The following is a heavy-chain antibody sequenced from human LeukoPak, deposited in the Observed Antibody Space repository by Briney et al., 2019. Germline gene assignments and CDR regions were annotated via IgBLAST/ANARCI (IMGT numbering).Heavy chain of an antibody. Sequence: SETLSLTCTVSGDSISNYFWTWIRQPAGKGLEWIGRIHSSGSTNYNPSLNSRVTMSLDTSKNQFSVRLSSVTAADTAVYYCARGSDYGDYWGQGTLVTVSS. J-gene: IGHJ4*02. V-gene: IGHV4-4*07. CDR3: ARGSDYGDY. D-gene: IGHD3-3*01. CDR2: IHSSGST. CDR1: GDSISNYF.